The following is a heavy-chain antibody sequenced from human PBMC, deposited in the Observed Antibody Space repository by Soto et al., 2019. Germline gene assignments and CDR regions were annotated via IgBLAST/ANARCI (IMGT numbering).Heavy chain of an antibody. CDR2: IYGDGTTT. CDR1: GGTFSGYW. Sequence: EVQLVESGGDLVQPGGSLRLSCAASGGTFSGYWMHWVRRVPGKGLVWVSRIYGDGTTTTYADSVQGRFTMSRDTGKNTVYLQMNSLRVDDTGVYFCARSCCGEQNWFDPWGQGTLVTVSS. D-gene: IGHD4-17*01. CDR3: ARSCCGEQNWFDP. V-gene: IGHV3-74*01. J-gene: IGHJ5*02.